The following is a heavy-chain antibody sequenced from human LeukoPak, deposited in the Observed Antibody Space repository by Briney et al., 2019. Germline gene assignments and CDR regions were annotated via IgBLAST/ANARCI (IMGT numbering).Heavy chain of an antibody. Sequence: PGGSLRLSCAASGFTVSSNYMSWVRQAPGKGLEWVSLIYSGGSTYYADSVKGRFTISRDNSKNTLYLQMNSLRAEDTAVYYCARVRLDYVWGSYLFDYWGQGTLVTVSS. CDR3: ARVRLDYVWGSYLFDY. J-gene: IGHJ4*02. D-gene: IGHD3-16*01. V-gene: IGHV3-53*01. CDR1: GFTVSSNY. CDR2: IYSGGST.